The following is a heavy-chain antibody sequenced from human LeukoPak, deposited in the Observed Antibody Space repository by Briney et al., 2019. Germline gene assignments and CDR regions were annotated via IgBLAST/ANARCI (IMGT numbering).Heavy chain of an antibody. D-gene: IGHD3-16*02. Sequence: SETLSLTCTVSGGSISSYYWSWIRQPPGKGLEWIGYIYYSGSTNYNPSLKSRVTISVDTSKNQFSLKLSSVTAADTAVYYCARVNPQIYDYVWGSYRYYFDYWGQGTLVTVSS. J-gene: IGHJ4*02. CDR3: ARVNPQIYDYVWGSYRYYFDY. CDR1: GGSISSYY. CDR2: IYYSGST. V-gene: IGHV4-59*01.